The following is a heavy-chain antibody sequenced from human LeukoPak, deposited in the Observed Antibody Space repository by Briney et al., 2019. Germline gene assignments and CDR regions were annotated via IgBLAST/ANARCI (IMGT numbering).Heavy chain of an antibody. Sequence: SETLSLTCAVYGGSFSGYYWSWIRQPPGKGLEWIAEINHSGSTNYNPSLKSRVTISVDTSKNQFSLKLSSVTAADTAVYYCARRYYDILTGLLGYYYMDVWGKGTTVTISS. J-gene: IGHJ6*03. CDR1: GGSFSGYY. V-gene: IGHV4-34*01. CDR2: INHSGST. CDR3: ARRYYDILTGLLGYYYMDV. D-gene: IGHD3-9*01.